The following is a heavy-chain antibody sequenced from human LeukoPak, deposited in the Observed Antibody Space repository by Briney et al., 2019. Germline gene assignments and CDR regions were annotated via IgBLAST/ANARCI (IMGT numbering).Heavy chain of an antibody. V-gene: IGHV4-34*01. CDR2: INHSGST. Sequence: SETLSLTCAVYGGSFSGYYWSWIRQPPGKGLEWIGEINHSGSTNYNPSLKSRVTISVDTSKNQFSLKLSSVTAADTAVYYCASPYCSSTGCPIGAFDIWGQGTMVTVSS. CDR3: ASPYCSSTGCPIGAFDI. J-gene: IGHJ3*02. CDR1: GGSFSGYY. D-gene: IGHD2-2*01.